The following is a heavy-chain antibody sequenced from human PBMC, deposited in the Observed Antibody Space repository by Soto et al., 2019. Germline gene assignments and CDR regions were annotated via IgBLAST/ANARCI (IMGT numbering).Heavy chain of an antibody. J-gene: IGHJ4*02. CDR3: AKDSRDILTGYYLSGEAPTIDY. V-gene: IGHV3-23*01. CDR2: VSASGLNT. CDR1: GFTFSTYA. D-gene: IGHD3-9*01. Sequence: PGGSLRLSCAASGFTFSTYAMAWVRQAPGKGLEWVSGVSASGLNTDYADPVKGRFYISRDNSKNTVSLHMNSLRAEDTALYYCAKDSRDILTGYYLSGEAPTIDYWGQGTLVTVSS.